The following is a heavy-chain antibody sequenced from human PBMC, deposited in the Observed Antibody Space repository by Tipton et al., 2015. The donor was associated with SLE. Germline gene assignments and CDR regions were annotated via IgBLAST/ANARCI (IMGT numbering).Heavy chain of an antibody. CDR3: ARGNRGSSGWYGAFDI. CDR2: IYYSGST. CDR1: GGSISSYY. D-gene: IGHD6-19*01. Sequence: TLPLTCTVSGGSISSYYWSWIRQPPGKGLEWIGYIYYSGSTNYNPSLKSRVTISVDTSKNQFSLKLSSVTAADTAVYYCARGNRGSSGWYGAFDIWGQGTMVTVSS. V-gene: IGHV4-59*12. J-gene: IGHJ3*02.